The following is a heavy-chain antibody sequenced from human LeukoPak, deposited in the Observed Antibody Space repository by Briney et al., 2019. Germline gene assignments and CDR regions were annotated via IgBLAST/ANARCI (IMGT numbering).Heavy chain of an antibody. D-gene: IGHD3-16*02. CDR3: AMGYDYVWGSYRSQFDY. CDR1: GFTYSSYA. CDR2: ISGSGGST. J-gene: IGHJ4*02. V-gene: IGHV3-23*01. Sequence: GGSLRLSCAASGFTYSSYAMSWVRQAPGKGQEWVSAISGSGGSTYYADSVKGRFTISRDNSKNTLYLQMNSLRAEDTAVYYCAMGYDYVWGSYRSQFDYWGQGTLVTVSS.